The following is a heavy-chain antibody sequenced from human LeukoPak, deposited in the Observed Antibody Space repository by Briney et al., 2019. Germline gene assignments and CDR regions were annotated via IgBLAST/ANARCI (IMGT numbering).Heavy chain of an antibody. Sequence: HTGGSLRLSCAASGFTFSSYAMNWVRQAPGKGLEWISSISGSGDNTYYADSVKGRFTISRDNSKNTLYLQMNSLRAEDTAVYYCARSYSHDYWGQGTLVTVSS. CDR3: ARSYSHDY. J-gene: IGHJ4*02. CDR2: ISGSGDNT. D-gene: IGHD4-11*01. V-gene: IGHV3-23*01. CDR1: GFTFSSYA.